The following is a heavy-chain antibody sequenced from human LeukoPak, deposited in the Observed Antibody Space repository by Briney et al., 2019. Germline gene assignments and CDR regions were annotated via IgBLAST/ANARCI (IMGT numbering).Heavy chain of an antibody. Sequence: TGGSLRLSCAASGFTFSSYAMSWVRQAPGKWLEWVSAISGSGGSTYYADSVKGRFTISRDNSKNTLYLQMNSLRAEDTAVYYCAKAKLKPDAFDIWGQGTMVTVSS. D-gene: IGHD1-14*01. J-gene: IGHJ3*02. CDR2: ISGSGGST. CDR3: AKAKLKPDAFDI. V-gene: IGHV3-23*01. CDR1: GFTFSSYA.